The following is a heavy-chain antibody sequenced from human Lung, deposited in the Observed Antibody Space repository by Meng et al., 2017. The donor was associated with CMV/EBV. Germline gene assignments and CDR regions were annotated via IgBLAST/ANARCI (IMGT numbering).Heavy chain of an antibody. J-gene: IGHJ4*01. V-gene: IGHV3-7*01. D-gene: IGHD1-26*01. CDR3: VKGGTQDLDY. CDR1: GFTSSSYW. Sequence: PCGASGFTSSSYWMGWVRQVPGKGLEGVANIKQDGSEKYYVESVKGRFTIARDNAKNSLYLQMNSLRADDTAVCYCVKGGTQDLDYWGQGTLVTVSS. CDR2: IKQDGSEK.